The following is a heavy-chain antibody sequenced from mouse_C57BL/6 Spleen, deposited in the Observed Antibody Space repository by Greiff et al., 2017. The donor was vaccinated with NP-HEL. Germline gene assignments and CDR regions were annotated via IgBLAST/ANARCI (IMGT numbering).Heavy chain of an antibody. J-gene: IGHJ4*01. CDR2: IYPGSGST. V-gene: IGHV1-55*01. CDR1: GYTFTSYW. D-gene: IGHD4-1*01. CDR3: ARAGSAMDY. Sequence: VQLQESGAELVKPGASVKMSCKASGYTFTSYWITWVKQRPGQGLEWIGDIYPGSGSTNYNEKFKSKATLTVDTSSSTAYMQLSSLTSEDSAVYYCARAGSAMDYWGQGTSVTVSS.